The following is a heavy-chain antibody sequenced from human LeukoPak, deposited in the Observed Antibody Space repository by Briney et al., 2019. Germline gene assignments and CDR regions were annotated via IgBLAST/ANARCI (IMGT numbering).Heavy chain of an antibody. CDR2: INHSGST. Sequence: PSETLSLTCAVYGGSFSGYYWSWIRQPPGKGLEWIGEINHSGSTNYNPSLKSRVTILLDTSKKQFSLKLRSVTAADTAVYCCARAVEDFYYYMDVWGKGTTVTVSS. J-gene: IGHJ6*03. CDR3: ARAVEDFYYYMDV. V-gene: IGHV4-34*01. D-gene: IGHD6-19*01. CDR1: GGSFSGYY.